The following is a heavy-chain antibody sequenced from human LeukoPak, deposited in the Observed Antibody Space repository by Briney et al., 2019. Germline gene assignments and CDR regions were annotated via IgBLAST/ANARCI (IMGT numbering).Heavy chain of an antibody. CDR1: GFTFSSYS. J-gene: IGHJ4*02. CDR2: TRYDGSNK. D-gene: IGHD1-26*01. Sequence: GGSLRLSCAASGFTFSSYSMNWVRQAPGKGLEWVAFTRYDGSNKYYADSVKGRFTISRDNSKNTLYLQMNSLRAEDTAVYHCAKDRSGSYSQGLDYWGQGTLVTVSS. CDR3: AKDRSGSYSQGLDY. V-gene: IGHV3-30*02.